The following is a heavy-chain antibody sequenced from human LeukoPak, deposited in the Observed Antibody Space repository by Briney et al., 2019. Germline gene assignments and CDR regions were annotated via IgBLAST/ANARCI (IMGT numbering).Heavy chain of an antibody. CDR2: INPNSGGT. V-gene: IGHV1-2*02. Sequence: ASVKVCCKASGYTFTGSYMHWVRPAPGQGLEWMGWINPNSGGTKYAQKFQGRVTMTRDTSISTAYMELSRLRSDDTAVYYCARESGYYPFDYWGQGTLVTVSS. J-gene: IGHJ4*02. D-gene: IGHD3-22*01. CDR1: GYTFTGSY. CDR3: ARESGYYPFDY.